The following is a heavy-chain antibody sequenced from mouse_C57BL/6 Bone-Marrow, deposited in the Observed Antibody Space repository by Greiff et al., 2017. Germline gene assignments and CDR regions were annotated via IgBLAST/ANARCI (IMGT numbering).Heavy chain of an antibody. D-gene: IGHD4-1*01. J-gene: IGHJ2*01. CDR1: GYTFTSYW. Sequence: VQLQQPGAELVKPGASVKMSCKASGYTFTSYWITWVKQRPGQGLAWIGDIYPTSGRTNYNEKFKSKAILTVDTSSNTAYMQLRSLTSEDSAVFYCARSGPLGRSFDYWGQGTTLTVSS. CDR2: IYPTSGRT. CDR3: ARSGPLGRSFDY. V-gene: IGHV1-55*01.